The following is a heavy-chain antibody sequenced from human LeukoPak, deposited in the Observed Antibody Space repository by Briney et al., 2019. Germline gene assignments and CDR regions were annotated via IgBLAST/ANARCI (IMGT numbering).Heavy chain of an antibody. J-gene: IGHJ4*02. CDR1: GGSISSYY. V-gene: IGHV4-59*01. Sequence: SETPSLTCTVSGGSISSYYWSWIRQPPGKGLEWIGYIYYSGSTNYNPSLKSRVTISVDTSKNQFSLNLSSVTAADTAVYYCAREAPGSNYFDYWGQGTLVTVSS. CDR2: IYYSGST. CDR3: AREAPGSNYFDY. D-gene: IGHD2-15*01.